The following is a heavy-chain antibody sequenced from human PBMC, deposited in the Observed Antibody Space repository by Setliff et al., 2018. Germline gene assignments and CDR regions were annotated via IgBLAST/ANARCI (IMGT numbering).Heavy chain of an antibody. V-gene: IGHV4-38-2*01. CDR3: ARGLSRGGY. J-gene: IGHJ4*02. CDR1: GYSISSGYY. CDR2: IYHSGST. D-gene: IGHD3-10*01. Sequence: PSETLSLTCAVSGYSISSGYYWGWIRQPPGKGLEWIGSIYHSGSTYYNPSLKSRVTISVDTSKNQFSLKLSSVTAADTAVYYCARGLSRGGYWGQGTLVTVSS.